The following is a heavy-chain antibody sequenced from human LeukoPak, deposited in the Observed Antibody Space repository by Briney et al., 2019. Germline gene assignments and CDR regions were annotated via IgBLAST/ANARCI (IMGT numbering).Heavy chain of an antibody. V-gene: IGHV3-23*01. CDR3: AKVREDIVVVPHAAFDY. J-gene: IGHJ4*02. CDR1: GFTFSNYG. CDR2: ISGSGGST. Sequence: PGGSLRLSCAASGFTFSNYGMSWVRQAPGKGLEWVSGISGSGGSTHYADSVKGRFTISRDNSKNTLYLQMNSLRAEDTAVYYCAKVREDIVVVPHAAFDYWGQGTLVTVSS. D-gene: IGHD2-2*01.